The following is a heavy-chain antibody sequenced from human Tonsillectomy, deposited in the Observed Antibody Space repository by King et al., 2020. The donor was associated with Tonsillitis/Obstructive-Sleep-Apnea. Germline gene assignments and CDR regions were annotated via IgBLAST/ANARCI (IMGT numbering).Heavy chain of an antibody. CDR2: ISTDNANT. V-gene: IGHV1-18*01. Sequence: VQLVESGAEVKKPGASVKVSCKASGYTFTSYGISWVRQAPGQGLEWMGWISTDNANTNSAQKLQGRVTITTDTSTTTAYMELRSLRSDDTAVYYCARGNRRWELLGLVDAFDIWGQGTMVTVSS. J-gene: IGHJ3*02. CDR3: ARGNRRWELLGLVDAFDI. CDR1: GYTFTSYG. D-gene: IGHD1-26*01.